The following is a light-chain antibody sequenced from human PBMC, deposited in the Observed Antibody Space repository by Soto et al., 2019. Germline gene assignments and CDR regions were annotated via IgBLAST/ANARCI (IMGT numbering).Light chain of an antibody. J-gene: IGKJ1*01. CDR1: RDISNS. CDR2: GAS. Sequence: DIQMTQSPSSVSASVGDRLTITCRASRDISNSLAWYQQTPGKAPKLLLRGASSLHRGVPSRFSGGGAGTEFTLTISSLQPEDFATYYCQQTSAFPRTFGQGTKGISN. CDR3: QQTSAFPRT. V-gene: IGKV1-12*01.